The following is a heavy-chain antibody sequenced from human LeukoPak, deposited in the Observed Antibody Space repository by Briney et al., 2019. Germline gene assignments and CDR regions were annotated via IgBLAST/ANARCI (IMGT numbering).Heavy chain of an antibody. Sequence: GASVKVSCKTSGYTFTGHYIHWVRQAPGQGLDCMGWINPNTGGTFYAQKFQDRVTMTRDTSISTAYMELSRLRSDDTAVYYCARFGSEDAFDIWGQGTMVTVSS. CDR1: GYTFTGHY. CDR3: ARFGSEDAFDI. CDR2: INPNTGGT. V-gene: IGHV1-2*02. D-gene: IGHD3-10*01. J-gene: IGHJ3*02.